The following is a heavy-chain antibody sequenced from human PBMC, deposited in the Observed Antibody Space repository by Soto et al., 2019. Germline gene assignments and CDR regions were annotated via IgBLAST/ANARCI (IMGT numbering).Heavy chain of an antibody. D-gene: IGHD4-4*01. CDR2: IYHGGST. CDR1: GYPISSGYY. Sequence: SETLSLTCAVSGYPISSGYYWGWLRQPPGKGLEWIGSIYHGGSTYYNPSLNSRVTLSIDMTNNHVSLILNSVTAADTAVYYCARFGRTDYTLRGHFDSWGQGTLVTVSS. J-gene: IGHJ4*02. CDR3: ARFGRTDYTLRGHFDS. V-gene: IGHV4-38-2*01.